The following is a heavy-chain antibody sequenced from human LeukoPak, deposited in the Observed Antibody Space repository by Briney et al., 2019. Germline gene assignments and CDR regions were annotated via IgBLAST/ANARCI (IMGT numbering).Heavy chain of an antibody. CDR1: GYTFTSYY. J-gene: IGHJ5*02. V-gene: IGHV1-46*01. CDR3: AKEGVLRFLEWSRGYNWFDP. D-gene: IGHD3-3*01. CDR2: INPSGGST. Sequence: GASVKVSCKASGYTFTSYYMHWVRQAPGQGLEWMGIINPSGGSTSYAQKSQGRVTMTRDTSTSTVYMELSSLRSEDTAVYYCAKEGVLRFLEWSRGYNWFDPWGQGTLVTVSS.